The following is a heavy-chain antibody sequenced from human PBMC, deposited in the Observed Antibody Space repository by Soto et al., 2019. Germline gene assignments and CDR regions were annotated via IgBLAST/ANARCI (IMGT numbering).Heavy chain of an antibody. V-gene: IGHV4-30-4*01. J-gene: IGHJ4*02. CDR2: IYYSGST. CDR3: ARVAGDSSGYYGLDS. D-gene: IGHD3-22*01. Sequence: ASETLSLTCTVSGGSMSSGYYYWSRICHPPGKGLEGIGYIYYSGSTYYDQSRKSRVTISLDTSKTQFSLKLSSVTAADTAVFYCARVAGDSSGYYGLDSWGRGTLAPSPQ. CDR1: GGSMSSGYYY.